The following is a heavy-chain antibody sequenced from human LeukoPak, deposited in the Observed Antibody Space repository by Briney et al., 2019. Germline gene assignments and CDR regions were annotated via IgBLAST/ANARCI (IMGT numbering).Heavy chain of an antibody. D-gene: IGHD1-1*01. CDR1: GYTFTSYG. J-gene: IGHJ5*02. CDR3: ARDDRSNTWSWFDP. V-gene: IGHV1-18*01. Sequence: GASVKVSCKASGYTFTSYGISWVRQAPGQGLESMGWISAYNGNTQYAQKLQGRVTMTTDTSTSTAYMELRSLRSDDTAVYYCARDDRSNTWSWFDPWGQGTLVTVSS. CDR2: ISAYNGNT.